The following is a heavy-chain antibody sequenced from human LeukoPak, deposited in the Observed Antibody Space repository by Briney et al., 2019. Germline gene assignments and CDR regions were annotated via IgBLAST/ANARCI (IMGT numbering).Heavy chain of an antibody. CDR3: ARDHVDTAMVFYYYGMDV. D-gene: IGHD5-18*01. J-gene: IGHJ6*02. CDR1: GFTLSSYA. Sequence: GGSLRLSCAASGFTLSSYAMSWVRQAPGKGLECVSTISGSGSSTYYADSVKGRFTISRDSSKNTLYLQMNSLRAEDTAVYYCARDHVDTAMVFYYYGMDVWGQGTTVTVSS. V-gene: IGHV3-23*01. CDR2: ISGSGSST.